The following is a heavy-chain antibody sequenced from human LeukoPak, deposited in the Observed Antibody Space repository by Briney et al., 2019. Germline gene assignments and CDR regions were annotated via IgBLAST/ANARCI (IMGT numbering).Heavy chain of an antibody. J-gene: IGHJ5*02. V-gene: IGHV1-69*01. D-gene: IGHD2-2*01. CDR3: ARDDRPLYCSSTSCDSNWFDP. CDR1: GGTFSSYS. Sequence: SVKVSCKASGGTFSSYSISWVRQAPGQGLEWMGGIIPIFGTANYAQKFQGRVTITADESTSTAYMELSSLRSEDTAVYYCARDDRPLYCSSTSCDSNWFDPWGQGTLVTVSS. CDR2: IIPIFGTA.